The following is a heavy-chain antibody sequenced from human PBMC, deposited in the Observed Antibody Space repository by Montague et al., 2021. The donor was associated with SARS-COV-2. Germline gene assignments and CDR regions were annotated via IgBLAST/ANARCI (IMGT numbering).Heavy chain of an antibody. CDR2: INHSGST. D-gene: IGHD2-15*01. V-gene: IGHV4-34*01. Sequence: SETLSLTCAVCCESFSGYYWNWIRQPPGKGLDWIGEINHSGSTNYNPSLKSRVTISVDTSKNQFSLKLSSVTAADTAVYYCVVVPLGPRGRGFDYWGQGTLVTVSS. CDR1: CESFSGYY. J-gene: IGHJ4*02. CDR3: VVVPLGPRGRGFDY.